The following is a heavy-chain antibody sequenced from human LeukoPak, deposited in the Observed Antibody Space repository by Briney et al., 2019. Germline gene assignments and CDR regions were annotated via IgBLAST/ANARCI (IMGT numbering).Heavy chain of an antibody. Sequence: GESPKISCKGSGYSFTSYWIGWVRQMPGKGLEWMGIIYPGDSDTRYSPSFQGRVTISADKSVSTAYLQWSSLKASDTAMYYCVRLVSYSSGWNYYGMDVWGQGTTVTVSS. V-gene: IGHV5-51*01. D-gene: IGHD6-19*01. CDR1: GYSFTSYW. CDR2: IYPGDSDT. CDR3: VRLVSYSSGWNYYGMDV. J-gene: IGHJ6*02.